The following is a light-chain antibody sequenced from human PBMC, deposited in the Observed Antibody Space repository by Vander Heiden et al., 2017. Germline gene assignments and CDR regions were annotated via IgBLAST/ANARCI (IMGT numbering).Light chain of an antibody. J-gene: IGLJ2*01. CDR2: GNT. CDR3: LSYDNSLNML. CDR1: SYNIGAGSD. V-gene: IGLV1-40*01. Sequence: QSVLPQPPSVSGAPGQRVPISCTGSSYNIGAGSDVHWYQQLPGTAPKLLIYGNTNRPSGVPDRSSGSKSGTSASLAITGLQAEDEANYYCLSYDNSLNMLFGGGTKLTVL.